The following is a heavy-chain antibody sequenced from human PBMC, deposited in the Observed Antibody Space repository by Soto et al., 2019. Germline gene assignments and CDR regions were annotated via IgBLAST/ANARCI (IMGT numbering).Heavy chain of an antibody. CDR1: GFTLSKAW. CDR2: VKSKTEVGTT. J-gene: IGHJ4*02. Sequence: GGSLRLSCAVSGFTLSKAWLSRVPQVARKGLEWIGRVKSKTEVGTTDFAAPVQGRFTSSRDDSENTLYLHMNSLRTEDTAVYFCTTRSVAYFDPWGQGTLVTVSS. D-gene: IGHD5-12*01. CDR3: TTRSVAYFDP. V-gene: IGHV3-15*01.